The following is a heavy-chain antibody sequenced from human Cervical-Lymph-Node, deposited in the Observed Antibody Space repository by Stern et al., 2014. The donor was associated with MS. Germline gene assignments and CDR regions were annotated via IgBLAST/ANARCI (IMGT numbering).Heavy chain of an antibody. CDR2: IHPSGST. CDR1: GFIVSANY. V-gene: IGHV3-53*01. D-gene: IGHD3-10*01. J-gene: IGHJ4*02. CDR3: AKDGSARPTEN. Sequence: EDQLVESGGGLIQPGDSLRLSCAASGFIVSANYMSWARQAPGKGLAWLSVIHPSGSTYYADSVKGRFTISRDDSKNTVYLQMNSLRAEDTAVYYCAKDGSARPTENWGQGTLVTVSA.